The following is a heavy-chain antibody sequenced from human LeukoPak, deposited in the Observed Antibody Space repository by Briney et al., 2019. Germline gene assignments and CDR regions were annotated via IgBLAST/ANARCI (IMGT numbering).Heavy chain of an antibody. CDR1: GYTFTGYY. J-gene: IGHJ4*02. V-gene: IGHV1-18*04. Sequence: ASVKVSCKASGYTFTGYYMHWVRQAPGQGLEWMGWISSSNGNTNYAQKLQGRVTMITDTSTSTAYMELTSLRFDDTAIYYCARDPDLGSGYFDYWGLGTLVTVSS. CDR2: ISSSNGNT. CDR3: ARDPDLGSGYFDY. D-gene: IGHD6-19*01.